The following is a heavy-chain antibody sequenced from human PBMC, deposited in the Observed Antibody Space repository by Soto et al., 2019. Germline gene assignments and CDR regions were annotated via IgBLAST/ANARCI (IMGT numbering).Heavy chain of an antibody. V-gene: IGHV4-39*01. Sequence: SETLSLTCTVSGGSISSSSYYWGWIRQPPGKGLEWIGSIYYSGSTYYNPSLKSRVTISVDTSKNQFSLKLSSVTAADTAVYYCARHGLPAAPRGVMDVWGKGTTLTVSS. CDR3: ARHGLPAAPRGVMDV. CDR1: GGSISSSSYY. D-gene: IGHD2-2*01. J-gene: IGHJ6*04. CDR2: IYYSGST.